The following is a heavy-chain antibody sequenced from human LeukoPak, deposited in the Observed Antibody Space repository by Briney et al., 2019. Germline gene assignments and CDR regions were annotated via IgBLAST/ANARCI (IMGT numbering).Heavy chain of an antibody. V-gene: IGHV3-7*01. J-gene: IGHJ5*02. CDR1: GFTFSSYW. Sequence: PGGSLRLSCAASGFTFSSYWLSWVRQAPGKGLEWVANINQDGRERYYVDSVKGRFTISRDNAKNSLYLQMNSLRAEDTAVYYCAKSPXXSXRGSWGQGSLVTVSS. CDR3: AKSPXXSXRGS. CDR2: INQDGRER. D-gene: IGHD6-25*01.